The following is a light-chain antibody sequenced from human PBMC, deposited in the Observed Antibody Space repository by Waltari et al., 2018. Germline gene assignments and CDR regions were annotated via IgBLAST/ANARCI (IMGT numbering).Light chain of an antibody. CDR3: QQGKTFPLT. V-gene: IGKV1-12*01. J-gene: IGKJ4*01. CDR2: AAS. Sequence: DIQLTQSPSSVSASVGDRVPISCRASHDSSSYLAWYQQKPGKAPKLLIYAASSLLSGVPSRFSGSGSGTDFTLTISSLQADDSATYYCQQGKTFPLTFGGGTKVEI. CDR1: HDSSSY.